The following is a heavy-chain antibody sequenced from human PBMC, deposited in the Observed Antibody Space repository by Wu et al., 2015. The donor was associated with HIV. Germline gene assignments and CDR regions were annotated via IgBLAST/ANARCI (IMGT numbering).Heavy chain of an antibody. CDR2: ISTYNGNT. J-gene: IGHJ3*02. V-gene: IGHV1-18*01. D-gene: IGHD3-22*01. CDR3: AREPLGDSSGYGAFDI. Sequence: QVQLVQSGVEVKRPGASVKVSCKASGYSFTSYGISWVRQAPGQGLEWMGWISTYNGNTNYAQKLQGRVTMTTDTSTSTAYMELRSLRSDDTAVYYCAREPLGDSSGYGAFDIVGPRDNGHRLF. CDR1: GYSFTSYG.